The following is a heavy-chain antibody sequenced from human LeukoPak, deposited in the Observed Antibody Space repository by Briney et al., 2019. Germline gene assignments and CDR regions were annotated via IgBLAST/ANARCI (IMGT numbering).Heavy chain of an antibody. D-gene: IGHD1-1*01. V-gene: IGHV4-59*01. J-gene: IGHJ5*02. CDR1: GGSISSYY. CDR2: TYYSGST. CDR3: ARGNDYRFDP. Sequence: PSETLSPTCTVSGGSISSYYWSWIRQPPGKGLEWIGYTYYSGSTNYNPSLKSRVTISVDTSKNQFSLKLSSVTAADTAVYYCARGNDYRFDPWGQGTLVTVSS.